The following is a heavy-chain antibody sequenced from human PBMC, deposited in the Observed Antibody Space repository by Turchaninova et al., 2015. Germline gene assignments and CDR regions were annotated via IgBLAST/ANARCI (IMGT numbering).Heavy chain of an antibody. V-gene: IGHV4-34*12. CDR1: GGSFSGYY. CDR3: ATSDPVGVVAATYYY. CDR2: IIHRGST. J-gene: IGHJ4*02. Sequence: QVQLQQWGAGLLKPSETLSLTCAVYGGSFSGYYWSWIRQPPGKGLGWLGEIIHRGSTNYNPSLKSRVTISVDTSKNQFSLKLSAVTAADTAVYYCATSDPVGVVAATYYYWGQGTLVTVAS. D-gene: IGHD2-15*01.